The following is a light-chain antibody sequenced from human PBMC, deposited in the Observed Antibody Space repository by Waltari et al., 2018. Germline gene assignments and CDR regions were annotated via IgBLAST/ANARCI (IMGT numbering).Light chain of an antibody. Sequence: YELAQPPSVSVSPGQTARIPCSGNGLAGHYVYWYQQKAGQAPVLGMYRDSAGPSGIPERFSGSSAGTTVTLIISGVQAEDEADYYCQSADFSRSHTSYVFGTGTKVTVL. V-gene: IGLV3-25*03. CDR1: GLAGHY. CDR3: QSADFSRSHTSYV. CDR2: RDS. J-gene: IGLJ1*01.